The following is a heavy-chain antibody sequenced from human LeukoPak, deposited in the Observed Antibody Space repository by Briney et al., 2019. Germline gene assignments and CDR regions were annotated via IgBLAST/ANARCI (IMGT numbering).Heavy chain of an antibody. V-gene: IGHV3-21*01. Sequence: PGGSLRLSCAASGFTFSSYSMNWVRQAPGKGPEWVSSISSSSSYIYYADSVKGRFTISRDNAKNSLYLQMNSLRAEDTAVYYCAREHGSWYYFDYWGQGTLVTVSS. CDR1: GFTFSSYS. CDR3: AREHGSWYYFDY. D-gene: IGHD6-13*01. CDR2: ISSSSSYI. J-gene: IGHJ4*02.